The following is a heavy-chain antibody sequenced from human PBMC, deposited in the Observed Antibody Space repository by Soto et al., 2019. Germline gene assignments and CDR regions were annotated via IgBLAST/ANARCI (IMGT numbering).Heavy chain of an antibody. Sequence: QVQLVQSGAEMKKPGASVKVSCTASGYTFTSYGISWVRQAPGQGLEWMGWISAYNGNTNYAQKLQGSVTMTTHPSTSTAYMELRSLRSDDTAVYYCARDSMVRGADAFDIWGQGTMVTVSS. CDR3: ARDSMVRGADAFDI. CDR1: GYTFTSYG. CDR2: ISAYNGNT. D-gene: IGHD3-10*01. V-gene: IGHV1-18*01. J-gene: IGHJ3*02.